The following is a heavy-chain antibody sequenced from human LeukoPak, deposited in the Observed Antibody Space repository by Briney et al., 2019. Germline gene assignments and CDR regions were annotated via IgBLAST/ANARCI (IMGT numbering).Heavy chain of an antibody. D-gene: IGHD2-15*01. CDR1: GFTFSNYG. CDR2: ISYDGSNK. J-gene: IGHJ5*02. Sequence: PGGSLRLSCAASGFTFSNYGMHWVRQAPGKGLEWVAVISYDGSNKYYADSVKGRFTISRDNSKNTLYLQMNSLRPEDTAVYSCAKARLGYCSGGSCPLWFDPWGQGTLVTVSS. CDR3: AKARLGYCSGGSCPLWFDP. V-gene: IGHV3-30*18.